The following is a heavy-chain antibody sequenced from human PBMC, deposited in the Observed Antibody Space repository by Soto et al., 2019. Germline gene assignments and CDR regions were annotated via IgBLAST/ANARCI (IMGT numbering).Heavy chain of an antibody. D-gene: IGHD5-12*01. V-gene: IGHV3-23*01. CDR2: ISGSGGST. J-gene: IGHJ4*02. CDR1: GFTFSSYA. Sequence: GGSLRLSCAAPGFTFSSYAMSWVRQAPGKGLEWVSAISGSGGSTYYADSVKGRFTISRDNSKNTLYLQMNSLRAEDTAVYYCAKNGVATINYLYWGQGTLVTVSS. CDR3: AKNGVATINYLY.